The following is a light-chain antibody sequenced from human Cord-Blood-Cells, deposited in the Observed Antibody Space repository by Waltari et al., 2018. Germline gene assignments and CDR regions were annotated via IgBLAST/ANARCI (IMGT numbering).Light chain of an antibody. CDR3: YSAADNNWV. J-gene: IGLJ3*02. CDR1: VLAKKY. V-gene: IGLV3-27*01. CDR2: KDS. Sequence: SYELTQPSSVSVSPGQTARITCSGAVLAKKYARWFQQKPGQAPVLVIYKDSERPSGLPERFSGSSSGTTVTLTISGAQVEDEADYYCYSAADNNWVFGGGTKLTVL.